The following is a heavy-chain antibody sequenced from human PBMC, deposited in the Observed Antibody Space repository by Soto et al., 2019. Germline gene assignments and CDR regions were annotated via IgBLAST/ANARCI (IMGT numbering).Heavy chain of an antibody. V-gene: IGHV1-69*12. Sequence: QVQLVQSGAEVKKPGSSVKVSCKASGGTFSSYAISWVRQAPGQGLEWMGGIIPIFGTANYAQKFQGRVTITADESTSTAYMELSSLRSEDTAVYYCAREYESIAAAGAYWGYYGMDVWGQGTTVTVSS. CDR3: AREYESIAAAGAYWGYYGMDV. D-gene: IGHD6-13*01. CDR1: GGTFSSYA. J-gene: IGHJ6*02. CDR2: IIPIFGTA.